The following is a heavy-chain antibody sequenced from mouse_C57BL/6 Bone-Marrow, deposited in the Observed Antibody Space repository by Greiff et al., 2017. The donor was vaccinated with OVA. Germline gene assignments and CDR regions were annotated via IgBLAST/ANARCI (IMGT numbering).Heavy chain of an antibody. Sequence: EVKLVESGPGLVKPSQSLSLTCSVTGYSITSGYYWNWIRQFPGNKLEWMGYISYDGSNNYNPSLKNRISITRDTSKNQFFLKLNSVTTEDTATYYCARDRGYAWFAYWGQGTLVTVSA. D-gene: IGHD2-2*01. J-gene: IGHJ3*01. CDR2: ISYDGSN. CDR3: ARDRGYAWFAY. CDR1: GYSITSGYY. V-gene: IGHV3-6*01.